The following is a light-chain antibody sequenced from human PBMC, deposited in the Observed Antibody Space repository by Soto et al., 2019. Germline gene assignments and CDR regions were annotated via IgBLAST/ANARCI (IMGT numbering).Light chain of an antibody. V-gene: IGKV3-20*01. J-gene: IGKJ1*01. CDR3: QQYGSSPET. CDR1: QSVSSSY. Sequence: EIVLTQSPGTLSLSPGERATLSCRASQSVSSSYLAWYQQKPGQAPRLLIYGASSRATGIPDRFSGSGSGTYFTLTISRLAPEDFAVYYCQQYGSSPETFGQGTKVEIK. CDR2: GAS.